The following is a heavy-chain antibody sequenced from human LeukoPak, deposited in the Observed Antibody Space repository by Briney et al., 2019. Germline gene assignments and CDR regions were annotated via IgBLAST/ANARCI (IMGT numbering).Heavy chain of an antibody. CDR1: GYTFTSYD. D-gene: IGHD4-11*01. Sequence: ASVKVSCKASGYTFTSYDINWVRQATGQGLEWMGWMNPNSGNTGYAQKFQGRVTMTRNTSISTAYMELSSLRSEDTAVYYCARGLGSIYDYYYYYGMDVWGQGTTVTVSS. CDR2: MNPNSGNT. CDR3: ARGLGSIYDYYYYYGMDV. J-gene: IGHJ6*02. V-gene: IGHV1-8*01.